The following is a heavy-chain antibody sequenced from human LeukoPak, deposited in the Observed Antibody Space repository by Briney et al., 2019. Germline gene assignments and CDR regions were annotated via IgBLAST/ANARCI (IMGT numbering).Heavy chain of an antibody. J-gene: IGHJ3*02. CDR1: GFTFSSYA. V-gene: IGHV3-23*01. D-gene: IGHD1-1*01. CDR3: AKFLERRGLDAFDI. Sequence: GGSLRLSCAASGFTFSSYAMSWVRQAPGKGLEWVSVISGSGGRAQYADSVKGRFTISRDNSKNMLYLQVNSLRAEDTAVYYRAKFLERRGLDAFDIWGQGTMVTVSS. CDR2: ISGSGGRA.